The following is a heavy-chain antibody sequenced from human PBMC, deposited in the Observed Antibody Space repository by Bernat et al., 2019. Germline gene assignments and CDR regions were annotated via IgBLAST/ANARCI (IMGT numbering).Heavy chain of an antibody. CDR2: ISSSSSTI. CDR3: ARYPYSSSWYYFDY. CDR1: GFTFSSYS. D-gene: IGHD6-13*01. Sequence: EVQLVESGGGLVQPGGSLRLFCAASGFTFSSYSMNWVRQAPGKGLEWVSYISSSSSTIYYADSVKGRFTISRDNAKNSLYLQMNSLRDEDTAVYYCARYPYSSSWYYFDYWGQGTLVTVSS. J-gene: IGHJ4*02. V-gene: IGHV3-48*02.